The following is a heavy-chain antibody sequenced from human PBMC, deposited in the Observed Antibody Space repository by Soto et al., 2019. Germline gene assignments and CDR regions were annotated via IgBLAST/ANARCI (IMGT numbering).Heavy chain of an antibody. Sequence: EVQLLESGGGLVQPGGSLRLSCGVSGFTFNDFEMHWVRQAPGKGLEWLAYIDGSGNTKKYADSVRGRFTISRDNPNNSLFLQMSSLSAADTAIYYCARGFGRFNYWGQGTLVSVSS. CDR3: ARGFGRFNY. CDR2: IDGSGNTK. V-gene: IGHV3-48*03. D-gene: IGHD3-10*01. CDR1: GFTFNDFE. J-gene: IGHJ4*02.